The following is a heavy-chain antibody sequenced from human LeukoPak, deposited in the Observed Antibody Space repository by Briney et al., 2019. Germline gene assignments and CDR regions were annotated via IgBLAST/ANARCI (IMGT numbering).Heavy chain of an antibody. CDR3: AKDRIIYGSGSYTSYDY. CDR1: GFTFSSYG. D-gene: IGHD3-10*01. CDR2: IRYDGSNK. Sequence: GGSLRLSCAASGFTFSSYGMHWVRQAPGKGLEWVAFIRYDGSNKYYADSVKGRFTISRGNSKNTLYLQMNSLRAEDTAVYYCAKDRIIYGSGSYTSYDYWGQGTLVTVSS. J-gene: IGHJ4*02. V-gene: IGHV3-30*02.